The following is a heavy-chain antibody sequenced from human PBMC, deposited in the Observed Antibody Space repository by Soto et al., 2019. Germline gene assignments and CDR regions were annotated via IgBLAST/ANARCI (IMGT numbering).Heavy chain of an antibody. CDR2: TYYRSKWYN. J-gene: IGHJ3*02. Sequence: KQSQTLSLTCAISGDSVSSNSAAWNWIRQSPSRGLEWLGRTYYRSKWYNDYAVSVKSRLTINPDTSQNQFSLQLNSVTPEDTAVYYCARVGTYYDFWSGYDDDAFDIWGQGTMVTVSS. D-gene: IGHD3-3*01. CDR1: GDSVSSNSAA. V-gene: IGHV6-1*01. CDR3: ARVGTYYDFWSGYDDDAFDI.